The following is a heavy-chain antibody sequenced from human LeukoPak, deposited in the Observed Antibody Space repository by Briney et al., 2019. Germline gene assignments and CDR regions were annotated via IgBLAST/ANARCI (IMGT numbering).Heavy chain of an antibody. CDR2: ISRSSGSI. J-gene: IGHJ6*03. CDR3: ATCGNYYM. V-gene: IGHV3-48*01. Sequence: GGSLRLSCAVSGFTFIIYNMQWVRQAPGQGLEWVSYISRSSGSIFYADSVKGRFTISRDNDKNSLCLQMNSLRSEDTGVYYCATCGNYYM. CDR1: GFTFIIYN. D-gene: IGHD1-26*01.